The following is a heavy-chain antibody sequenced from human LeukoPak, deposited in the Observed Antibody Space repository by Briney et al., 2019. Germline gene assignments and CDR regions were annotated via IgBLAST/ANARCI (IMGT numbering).Heavy chain of an antibody. Sequence: GGSLRLSCAASGFTFSSYSMNWIRQAPGKGLEWISYISSSSTTISSADSVKGRFTISRDNAKNSLFLQMNSLRAEDTALYYCARDLTTVTTPGYWGQGTLVTVSS. D-gene: IGHD4-17*01. CDR3: ARDLTTVTTPGY. V-gene: IGHV3-48*01. CDR1: GFTFSSYS. CDR2: ISSSSTTI. J-gene: IGHJ4*02.